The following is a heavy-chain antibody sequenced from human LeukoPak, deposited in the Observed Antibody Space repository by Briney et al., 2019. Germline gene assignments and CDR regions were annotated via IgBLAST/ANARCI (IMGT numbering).Heavy chain of an antibody. CDR3: ARGIATITQDSFDV. CDR1: GGSISNYY. J-gene: IGHJ3*01. CDR2: IHSSGST. Sequence: PSETLSLTCTVSGGSISNYYWSWIRQSAGKGLEWIGRIHSSGSTNFNPSLRSRVTMSADTSKHQFSLWLTSVTAADTALYYCARGIATITQDSFDVWGLGTMVTVSP. D-gene: IGHD1-26*01. V-gene: IGHV4-4*07.